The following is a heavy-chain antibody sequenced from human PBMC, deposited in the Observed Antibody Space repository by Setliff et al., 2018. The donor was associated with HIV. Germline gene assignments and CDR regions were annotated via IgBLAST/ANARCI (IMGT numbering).Heavy chain of an antibody. CDR2: VYHSGKT. J-gene: IGHJ5*02. CDR1: GYSINTAYY. V-gene: IGHV4-38-2*01. CDR3: AKHDFGEGSCFDP. D-gene: IGHD3-16*01. Sequence: SETLSLTCSVSGYSINTAYYWGRIRQPPGKGLEWIGSVYHSGKTYYNPSLKSRVTMSADTSKNQISLMLRSMTAADTAVYYCAKHDFGEGSCFDPWGQGSLVTVSS.